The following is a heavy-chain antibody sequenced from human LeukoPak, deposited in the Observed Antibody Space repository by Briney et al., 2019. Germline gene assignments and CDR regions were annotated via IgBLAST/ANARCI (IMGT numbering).Heavy chain of an antibody. CDR1: GFTFSDYY. D-gene: IGHD5-12*01. CDR3: ARLGWATAPLDY. J-gene: IGHJ4*02. V-gene: IGHV3-11*06. CDR2: ISSSSSYT. Sequence: PGGSLRLSCAASGFTFSDYYMSWIRQAPGNGLEWVSYISSSSSYTNYADSVKGRFTISRDNAKNSLYLQMNSLRAEDTAVYYCARLGWATAPLDYWGQGTLVTVSS.